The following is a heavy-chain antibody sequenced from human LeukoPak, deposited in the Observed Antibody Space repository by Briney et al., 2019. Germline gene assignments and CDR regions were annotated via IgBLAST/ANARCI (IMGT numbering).Heavy chain of an antibody. V-gene: IGHV4-31*03. Sequence: SETLSLTCTVSGGSISSGGYYWSWIRQHPGKGLEWIGYIYYSGSTNYNPSLKSRVTISVDKSKNQFSLKLSSVTAADTAVYYCARVSAIAAAPGWFDPWGQGTLVTVSS. CDR1: GGSISSGGYY. J-gene: IGHJ5*02. D-gene: IGHD6-13*01. CDR3: ARVSAIAAAPGWFDP. CDR2: IYYSGST.